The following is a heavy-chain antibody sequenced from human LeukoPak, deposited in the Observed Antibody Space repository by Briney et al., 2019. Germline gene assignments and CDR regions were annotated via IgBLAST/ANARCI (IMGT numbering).Heavy chain of an antibody. CDR1: GGSISSSF. Sequence: SETLSLTCTVSGGSISSSFWSWIRQPPGKGLEWIGYIYYSGSTNYNPSLKSRVTISVDTSKNQFSLRLSSVTAADTAVYYCARDLELERNRWNYFESWGQGTLVTVSS. J-gene: IGHJ4*02. CDR3: ARDLELERNRWNYFES. D-gene: IGHD1-1*01. V-gene: IGHV4-59*12. CDR2: IYYSGST.